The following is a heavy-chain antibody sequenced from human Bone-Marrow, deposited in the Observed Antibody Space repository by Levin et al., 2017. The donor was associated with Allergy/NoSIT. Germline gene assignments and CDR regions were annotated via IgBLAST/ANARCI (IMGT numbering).Heavy chain of an antibody. D-gene: IGHD2-15*01. J-gene: IGHJ6*02. CDR1: GFTFSNYA. V-gene: IGHV3-30*04. Sequence: GGSLRLSCAASGFTFSNYAMHWVRQAPGKGLEWVALISYDESHQYYADSVKGRFNIARDNSKNTLYLQMNSLRVDDTAMYYCARDGQLGWVVVVAALPDVWGQGTTVTVSS. CDR2: ISYDESHQ. CDR3: ARDGQLGWVVVVAALPDV.